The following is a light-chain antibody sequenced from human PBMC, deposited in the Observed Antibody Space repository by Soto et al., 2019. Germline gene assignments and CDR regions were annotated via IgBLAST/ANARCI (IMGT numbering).Light chain of an antibody. J-gene: IGLJ2*01. Sequence: QSSLTQPASVSGSPGQSITISCTGTSIDIGTYNSVSWYQQHAGKVPKLMIYDVTNRPSGVSDRFSGSKSGNTASLTISGLQAEDDADYYCTSYTTSSTLVFGGGTKLTVL. V-gene: IGLV2-14*01. CDR1: SIDIGTYNS. CDR2: DVT. CDR3: TSYTTSSTLV.